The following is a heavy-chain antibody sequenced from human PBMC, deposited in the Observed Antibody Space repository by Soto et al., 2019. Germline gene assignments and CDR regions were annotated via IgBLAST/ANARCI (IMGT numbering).Heavy chain of an antibody. Sequence: GGSLRLSCAVSGFTFDDNAMHWVRQAPEKGLEWVSGINWKSDIGYADSVKGRFTISRDNAENSLYLQMNSLRAEDTALYYCSPGSYSSGWYFGYWGQGTLVTVSS. CDR2: INWKSDI. V-gene: IGHV3-9*01. J-gene: IGHJ4*02. D-gene: IGHD6-19*01. CDR3: SPGSYSSGWYFGY. CDR1: GFTFDDNA.